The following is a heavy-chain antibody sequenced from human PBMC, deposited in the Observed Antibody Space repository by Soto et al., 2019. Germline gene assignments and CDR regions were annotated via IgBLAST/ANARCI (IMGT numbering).Heavy chain of an antibody. V-gene: IGHV4-31*03. D-gene: IGHD2-2*01. Sequence: QVQLQESGPGLVKPSQTLSLTCTVSGGSISSGGYYWSWIRQHPGKGLEWIGYIYYSGSTYYNPSLKRRVTISVDTSKNQFSLKLSSVNAADTAVYYCARSSTSANYFDYWGQGTLVTVSS. CDR1: GGSISSGGYY. J-gene: IGHJ4*02. CDR2: IYYSGST. CDR3: ARSSTSANYFDY.